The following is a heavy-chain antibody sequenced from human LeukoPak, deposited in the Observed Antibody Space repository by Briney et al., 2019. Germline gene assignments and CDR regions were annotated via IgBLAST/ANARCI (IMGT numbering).Heavy chain of an antibody. J-gene: IGHJ4*02. CDR3: ARDYCSTTTCLDS. CDR1: GFTISDYW. CDR2: IKQDGSEK. D-gene: IGHD2-2*01. V-gene: IGHV3-7*01. Sequence: GGSLRLSCAASGFTISDYWMSWVRQAPGKGLEWVANIKQDGSEKYYVDSVKGRFTISRDDSKNMLYLQMNSLRAEDTAVYYCARDYCSTTTCLDSWGQGTLVTVSS.